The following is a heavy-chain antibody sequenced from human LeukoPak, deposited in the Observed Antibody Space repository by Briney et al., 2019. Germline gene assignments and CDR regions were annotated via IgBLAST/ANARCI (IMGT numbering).Heavy chain of an antibody. CDR2: ISGSGGST. Sequence: PGGSLRLSCAASGFTFSSYAMSWVRQAPGKGLEWVSAISGSGGSTYYADSVKGRFTISRDNSKNTLYLQMNSLRAEDTAVYYCAKSRHPYYYDSSGFFDYWGQGTLVTVSS. CDR3: AKSRHPYYYDSSGFFDY. D-gene: IGHD3-22*01. CDR1: GFTFSSYA. J-gene: IGHJ4*02. V-gene: IGHV3-23*01.